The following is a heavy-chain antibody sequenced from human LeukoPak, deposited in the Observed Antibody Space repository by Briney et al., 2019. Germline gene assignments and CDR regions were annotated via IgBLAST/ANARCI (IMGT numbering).Heavy chain of an antibody. CDR3: ARTYYYDSSGSSHFDY. D-gene: IGHD3-22*01. Sequence: GGSLRLSCAASGFTFSSYSMNWVRQAPGKGPEWVSSISSSSSYIYYADSVKGRFTISRDNAKNSLYLQMNSLRAEDTAVYYCARTYYYDSSGSSHFDYWGQGTLVTVSS. J-gene: IGHJ4*02. CDR2: ISSSSSYI. CDR1: GFTFSSYS. V-gene: IGHV3-21*01.